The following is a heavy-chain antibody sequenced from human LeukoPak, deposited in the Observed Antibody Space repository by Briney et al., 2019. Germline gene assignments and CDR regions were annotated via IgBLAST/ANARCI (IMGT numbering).Heavy chain of an antibody. J-gene: IGHJ4*02. V-gene: IGHV1-69*06. CDR2: IIPIFGTA. CDR3: ARGSYYDY. D-gene: IGHD3-10*01. CDR1: GGTFTNDA. Sequence: SVKVSCKASGGTFTNDAISWVRQAPGQGFEWMGEIIPIFGTANYAQKFQGRVTITADKSTSTAYMELRSLRSDDTAVYYCARGSYYDYWGQGTLVTVSS.